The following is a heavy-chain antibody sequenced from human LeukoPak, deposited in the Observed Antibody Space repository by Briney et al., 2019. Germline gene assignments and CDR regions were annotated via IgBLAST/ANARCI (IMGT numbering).Heavy chain of an antibody. Sequence: GGSLRLSCAASGFTFNKYWMRWVRQAPGKGLVWVSRINTDGSSTSYADSVKGRFTISRDNAKNTLYLQMKSLRAEDTAVYYCARGNYDFWSGYCGVWGKGTTVTVSS. CDR3: ARGNYDFWSGYCGV. V-gene: IGHV3-74*01. CDR1: GFTFNKYW. CDR2: INTDGSST. J-gene: IGHJ6*04. D-gene: IGHD3-3*01.